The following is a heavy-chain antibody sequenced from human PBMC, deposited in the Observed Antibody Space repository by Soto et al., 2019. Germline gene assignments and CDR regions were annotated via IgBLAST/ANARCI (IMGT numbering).Heavy chain of an antibody. J-gene: IGHJ4*02. V-gene: IGHV3-30*03. CDR2: ISYDGSNK. CDR3: VGGQYYLDY. Sequence: QVQLVESGGGVVQPGRSLRLSCAASGFPFTTYGMHWVREGPGKGLDWVAAISYDGSNKFYADSVKGRFTISRDNSKNTLYLQMNSLRPEETALYYCVGGQYYLDYRGQGTLVIVSS. D-gene: IGHD3-10*01. CDR1: GFPFTTYG.